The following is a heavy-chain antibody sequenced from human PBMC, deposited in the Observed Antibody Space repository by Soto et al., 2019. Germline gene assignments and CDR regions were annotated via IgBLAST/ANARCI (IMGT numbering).Heavy chain of an antibody. CDR1: GFSFSSHG. J-gene: IGHJ4*02. V-gene: IGHV3-33*01. D-gene: IGHD1-26*01. CDR2: IWYDGGDK. CDR3: ARSIVGTYGAVDS. Sequence: GGSLRLSCATSGFSFSSHGMYWVRQAPGKGLEWVSFIWYDGGDKYYADSVKGRFTISRDNSKNTLSLQMNSLRAEDTAVYYCARSIVGTYGAVDSWGQGTLVTVSS.